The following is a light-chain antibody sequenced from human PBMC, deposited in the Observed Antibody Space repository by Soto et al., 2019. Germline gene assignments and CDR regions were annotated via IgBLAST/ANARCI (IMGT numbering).Light chain of an antibody. CDR1: QRVSSY. V-gene: IGKV3-11*01. CDR3: QQRSNWPLT. CDR2: DAS. J-gene: IGKJ4*01. Sequence: ESVLTQSPATLSLSPRERATLSCRASQRVSSYLAWYQQKPGQAPRLLIYDASNRATGIPARFSGSGSGTDFTLTISSLEPEDFAVYYCQQRSNWPLTFGGGNKVELK.